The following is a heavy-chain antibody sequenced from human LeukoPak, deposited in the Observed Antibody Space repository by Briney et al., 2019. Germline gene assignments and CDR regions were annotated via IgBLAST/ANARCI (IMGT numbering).Heavy chain of an antibody. CDR1: GGSTSSYF. J-gene: IGHJ4*02. V-gene: IGHV4-4*07. CDR2: IYTSGST. Sequence: PSETLSLTCTVSGGSTSSYFWSWIRQPAGKGLEWIGRIYTSGSTKYNPSLQSRVTMSLDTSKNQLSLKLGSVTAADTAVYYCARAGTSGGLCDYWGQGTLVTVSS. D-gene: IGHD1-14*01. CDR3: ARAGTSGGLCDY.